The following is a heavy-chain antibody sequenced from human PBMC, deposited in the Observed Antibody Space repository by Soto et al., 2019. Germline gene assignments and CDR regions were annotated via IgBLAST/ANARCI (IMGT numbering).Heavy chain of an antibody. CDR1: GYTFTSYA. Sequence: ASVKVSCKASGYTFTSYAMHWVRQAPGQRREGMGWINAVNGNTKYSQKFQGRVTITRHTSARTAYMELSSLRSEDTAVYYCARDKAESFIWSVGTNCFDSWGQGNLATVSS. CDR3: ARDKAESFIWSVGTNCFDS. V-gene: IGHV1-3*01. D-gene: IGHD1-1*01. CDR2: INAVNGNT. J-gene: IGHJ5*01.